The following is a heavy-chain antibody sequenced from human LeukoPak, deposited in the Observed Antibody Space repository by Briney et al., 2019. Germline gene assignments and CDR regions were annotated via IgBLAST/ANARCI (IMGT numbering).Heavy chain of an antibody. CDR1: GGSISSYY. D-gene: IGHD3-10*01. CDR3: ARGVHARPPPHYYYYYYMDV. V-gene: IGHV4-4*09. CDR2: IYTSGST. Sequence: PSETLSLTCTVSGGSISSYYWSWIRQPPGKGLEWIGYIYTSGSTNYNPYPKNRLTISVDPSKHQFSLKLSPLNPADTAVYYCARGVHARPPPHYYYYYYMDVWGKGTTVAVSS. J-gene: IGHJ6*03.